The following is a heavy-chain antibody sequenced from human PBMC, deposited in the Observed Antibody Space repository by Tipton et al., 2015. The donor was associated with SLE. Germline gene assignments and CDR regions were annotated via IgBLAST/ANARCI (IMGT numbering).Heavy chain of an antibody. D-gene: IGHD3-10*01. J-gene: IGHJ4*02. V-gene: IGHV3-23*01. CDR3: AKGYSGSGSYLPFDE. CDR2: INPSGGTT. CDR1: GITFSSYG. Sequence: SLRLSCAASGITFSSYGMHWVRQAPGKGLEWLSAINPSGGTTYADSVKGRFTISRDNSKNTLYLQMNSLRAEDTALYYCAKGYSGSGSYLPFDEWGQGTLVTVSS.